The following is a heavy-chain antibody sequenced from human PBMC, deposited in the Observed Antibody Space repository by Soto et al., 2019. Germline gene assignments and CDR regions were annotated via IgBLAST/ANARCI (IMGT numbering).Heavy chain of an antibody. D-gene: IGHD1-26*01. CDR2: ISAYNGNT. CDR3: TRAAREFSGSCSFH. CDR1: GYNFTNYG. J-gene: IGHJ1*01. Sequence: QVQLVQSGAEVKKPGASVKVSCKASGYNFTNYGINWLRQAPGQRLEWMGWISAYNGNTEYAQNLQGRVTMTTATATTTAYMELRSLISDDTAVFYCTRAAREFSGSCSFHWGQGTLVTVSS. V-gene: IGHV1-18*01.